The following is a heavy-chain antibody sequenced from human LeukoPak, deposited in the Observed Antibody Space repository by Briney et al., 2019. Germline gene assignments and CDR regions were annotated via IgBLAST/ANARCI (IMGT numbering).Heavy chain of an antibody. V-gene: IGHV3-30*02. D-gene: IGHD4/OR15-4a*01. J-gene: IGHJ4*02. CDR1: GFTFSTYA. Sequence: GGSLRLSCAASGFTFSTYAMHWVRQTPGKGLEWVAYIRDDGSNKFYVDSVRGRFTISRDNSKNTLYLQMNNLRAEDTAVYYCARRAGAYSHPYDYWGQGTLVTVSS. CDR3: ARRAGAYSHPYDY. CDR2: IRDDGSNK.